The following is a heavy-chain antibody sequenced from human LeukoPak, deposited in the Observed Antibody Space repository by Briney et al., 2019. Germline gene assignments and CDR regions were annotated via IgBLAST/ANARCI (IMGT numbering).Heavy chain of an antibody. V-gene: IGHV4-59*01. Sequence: SETLSLTCTVSGGSISSYHWSWIRQPPGKGLEWIGYIYYSGSTNYNPSLKSRATISVDTSKNQFSLKLRSVTAADTAVYYCARVSKSSSPSFDYWGQGTLVTVSS. D-gene: IGHD6-6*01. J-gene: IGHJ4*02. CDR3: ARVSKSSSPSFDY. CDR1: GGSISSYH. CDR2: IYYSGST.